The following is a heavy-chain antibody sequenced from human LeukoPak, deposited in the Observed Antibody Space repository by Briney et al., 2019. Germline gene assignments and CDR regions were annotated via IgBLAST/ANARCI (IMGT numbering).Heavy chain of an antibody. CDR2: IYYSGST. Sequence: SETLSGTCTVSGGSISSYYWSWIWQPPGKGLEWIGYIYYSGSTNYNPSLKSRVTISVDTSKNQFSLKLSSVTAADTAVYYCARVKGDYVVTDGMDVWGQGTTVTVSS. V-gene: IGHV4-59*01. D-gene: IGHD4-17*01. CDR1: GGSISSYY. J-gene: IGHJ6*02. CDR3: ARVKGDYVVTDGMDV.